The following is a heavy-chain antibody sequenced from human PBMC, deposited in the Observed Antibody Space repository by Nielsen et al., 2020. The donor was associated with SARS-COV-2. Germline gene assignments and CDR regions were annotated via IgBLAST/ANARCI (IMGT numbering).Heavy chain of an antibody. V-gene: IGHV4-30-4*02. CDR2: IYYSGST. CDR1: GGSISSGDYY. Sequence: SETLSLTCTVSGGSISSGDYYWSWIRQPPGKGLEWIGYIYYSGSTYYNPSLKSRVTISVDTSKNQFSLKLSFVTAADTAVYYCARALALEMATITVWAFDIWGQGTMVTVSS. J-gene: IGHJ3*02. CDR3: ARALALEMATITVWAFDI. D-gene: IGHD5-24*01.